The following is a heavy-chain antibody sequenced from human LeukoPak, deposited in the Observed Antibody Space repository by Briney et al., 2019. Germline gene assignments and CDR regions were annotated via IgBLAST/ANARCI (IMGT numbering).Heavy chain of an antibody. D-gene: IGHD2-2*01. CDR2: IYPGDSDT. J-gene: IGHJ4*02. V-gene: IGHV5-51*01. CDR1: GYSFTSYW. Sequence: GESLKISCKGFGYSFTSYWIDWVRQIPGKGLEWMGIIYPGDSDTRYSPSFQGQVTISADKSITTAYLQWSSLKASETAMYYCARRWCTSTSCFFDHWGQGTLVTVSS. CDR3: ARRWCTSTSCFFDH.